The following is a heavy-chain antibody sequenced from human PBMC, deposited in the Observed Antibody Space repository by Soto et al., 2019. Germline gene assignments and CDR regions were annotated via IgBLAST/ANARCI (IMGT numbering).Heavy chain of an antibody. CDR2: ISGSGGST. CDR1: GFTFSGYA. D-gene: IGHD5-12*01. CDR3: SVATRDYYYYYGMDV. Sequence: PGGSLRLSCAASGFTFSGYAMSWVRQAPGKGLEWVSAISGSGGSTYYADSVKGRFTISRDNSKNTLYLQMNSLRAEDTAVYYCSVATRDYYYYYGMDVWGQGTTVTVSS. V-gene: IGHV3-23*01. J-gene: IGHJ6*02.